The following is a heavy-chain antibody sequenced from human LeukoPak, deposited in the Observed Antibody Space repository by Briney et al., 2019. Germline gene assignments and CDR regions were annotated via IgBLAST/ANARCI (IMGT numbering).Heavy chain of an antibody. CDR1: GGSISSGGYS. CDR3: ARDGHSSGYYFKDYGVDV. D-gene: IGHD3-22*01. Sequence: SETLSLTCAVSGGSISSGGYSWSWIRQPPGKGLEWIGYIYHSGSTYYNPSLKSRVTISVDRSKNQFSLKLSSVTAADTAVYYCARDGHSSGYYFKDYGVDVWGQGTTVTVSS. V-gene: IGHV4-30-2*01. CDR2: IYHSGST. J-gene: IGHJ6*02.